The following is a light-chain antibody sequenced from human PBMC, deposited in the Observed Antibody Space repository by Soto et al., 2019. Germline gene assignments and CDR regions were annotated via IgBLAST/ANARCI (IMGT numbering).Light chain of an antibody. CDR3: SSHAGIKNVV. CDR1: SSDVGGYNY. J-gene: IGLJ3*02. V-gene: IGLV2-8*01. CDR2: EVT. Sequence: QSALTQPPSASGSPGQSVTISCTGTSSDVGGYNYVSWYQQHPGKAPKLMIYEVTKRPSGVPDRFSGSKSGNTASLTVSGLQAEDEADYYCSSHAGIKNVVFGGGTKLTVL.